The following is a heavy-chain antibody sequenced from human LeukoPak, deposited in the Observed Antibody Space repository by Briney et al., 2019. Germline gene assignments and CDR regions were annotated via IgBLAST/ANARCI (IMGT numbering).Heavy chain of an antibody. CDR1: GYTFTGYY. Sequence: ASVKVSCKASGYTFTGYYMHWVRQAPGQGLEWMGWINPNSGGTNYAQKFQGRVTMTRDTSISTAYMELSRLRSDDTAVYNCAKSYDYVWGSYRSGAFDIWGQGTMVTVSS. D-gene: IGHD3-16*02. CDR2: INPNSGGT. V-gene: IGHV1-2*02. CDR3: AKSYDYVWGSYRSGAFDI. J-gene: IGHJ3*02.